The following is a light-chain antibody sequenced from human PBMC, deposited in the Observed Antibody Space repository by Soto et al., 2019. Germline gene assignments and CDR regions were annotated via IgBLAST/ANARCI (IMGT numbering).Light chain of an antibody. CDR3: MIWPSNASV. CDR2: YYSDSDK. V-gene: IGLV5-37*01. CDR1: SDINVGSYN. J-gene: IGLJ1*01. Sequence: QPVLTQPPSSSASPGESARLTCTLPSDINVGSYNIYWYQQKPGSPPRNLLYYYSDSDKGQGSGVPSRFSGSKDASANTGILLISGLQSEDEADYYCMIWPSNASVFGTGTKLTVL.